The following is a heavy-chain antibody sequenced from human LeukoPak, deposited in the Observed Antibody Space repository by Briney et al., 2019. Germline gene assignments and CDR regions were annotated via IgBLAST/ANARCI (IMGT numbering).Heavy chain of an antibody. CDR3: ARDVRYCSSTSCPRSFDY. CDR1: GFTFSSYA. Sequence: PGGSLRLSCAASGFTFSSYAMSWVRQAPGKGLEWVSVIYSGGSTYYADSVKGRFTISRDNSKNTLYLQMNSLRAEDTAVYYCARDVRYCSSTSCPRSFDYWGQGTLVTVSS. J-gene: IGHJ4*02. CDR2: IYSGGST. D-gene: IGHD2-2*01. V-gene: IGHV3-66*01.